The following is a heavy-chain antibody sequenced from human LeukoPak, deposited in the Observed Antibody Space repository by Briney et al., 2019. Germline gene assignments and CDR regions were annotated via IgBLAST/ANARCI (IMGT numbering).Heavy chain of an antibody. V-gene: IGHV4-30-4*08. CDR2: IYYSGST. CDR3: ARGENYYGSGSPSDY. D-gene: IGHD3-10*01. J-gene: IGHJ4*02. Sequence: SETLSLTCTVSGGSISSGDYYWSWIRQPPGKGLEWIGYIYYSGSTYYNPSLKSRVTISVDTSKNQFSLKLSSVTAADTAVYYCARGENYYGSGSPSDYWGQGTLVTVSS. CDR1: GGSISSGDYY.